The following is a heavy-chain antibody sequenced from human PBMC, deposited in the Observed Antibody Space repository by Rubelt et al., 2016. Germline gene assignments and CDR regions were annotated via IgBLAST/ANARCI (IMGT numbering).Heavy chain of an antibody. CDR1: GFTFDDYA. Sequence: EVQLVESGGGLVQPGRSLRLSCAASGFTFDDYAMHWVRQAPGKGLEWVSGISWNSGSIGYADSVKGRFTISRDHAKKSLYLQRNSLRAEDTALYYCARNYGSGGHWYFDLWGRGTLVTVSS. CDR3: ARNYGSGGHWYFDL. V-gene: IGHV3-9*01. J-gene: IGHJ2*01. D-gene: IGHD3-10*01. CDR2: ISWNSGSI.